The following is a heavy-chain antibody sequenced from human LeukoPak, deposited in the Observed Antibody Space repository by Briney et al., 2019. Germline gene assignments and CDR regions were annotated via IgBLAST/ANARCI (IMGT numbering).Heavy chain of an antibody. CDR3: GRGGHYVSGSFEY. J-gene: IGHJ4*02. V-gene: IGHV3-21*04. Sequence: PGGSLRLSCAASGFTFSSYSMNWVRQAPGKGLEWVSSISSSRSYIYYADSLRGRFTISRDNAKNTLYLQMNSLRAEDTAVYYCGRGGHYVSGSFEYWGQGTLVTVPS. CDR1: GFTFSSYS. CDR2: ISSSRSYI. D-gene: IGHD3-10*01.